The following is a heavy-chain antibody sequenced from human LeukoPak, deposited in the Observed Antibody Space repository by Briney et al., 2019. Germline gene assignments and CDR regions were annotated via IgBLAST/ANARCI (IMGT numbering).Heavy chain of an antibody. D-gene: IGHD4-23*01. CDR2: IGGDGGAI. Sequence: GGSLRLSCAASGFIFSSYAMTWVRQAPGKGLEWVSVIGGDGGAIQYADSVKGRLTISRDNSKNTLYLQMNSLGAEDTAVYYCAKYVPPTTVGTRFFDYWGQGTLVTVSS. CDR3: AKYVPPTTVGTRFFDY. J-gene: IGHJ4*02. V-gene: IGHV3-23*01. CDR1: GFIFSSYA.